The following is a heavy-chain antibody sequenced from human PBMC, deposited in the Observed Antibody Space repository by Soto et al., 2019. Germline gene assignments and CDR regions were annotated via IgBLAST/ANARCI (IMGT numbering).Heavy chain of an antibody. CDR3: ARHDCISTSCYYYYYYGMDV. Sequence: QVQLVQSGAEVKKPGSSVKVSCKASGGTFSSYAISWVRQAPGHGLEWMGGIIPIFGTANDAQKFQGRVTITADESTRTAYMELSSLRSEDTAVYYCARHDCISTSCYYYYYYGMDVWGQGPTVTVSS. V-gene: IGHV1-69*12. CDR2: IIPIFGTA. D-gene: IGHD2-2*01. CDR1: GGTFSSYA. J-gene: IGHJ6*02.